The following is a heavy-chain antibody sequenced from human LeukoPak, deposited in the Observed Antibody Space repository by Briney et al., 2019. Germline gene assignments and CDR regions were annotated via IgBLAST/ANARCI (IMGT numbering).Heavy chain of an antibody. J-gene: IGHJ6*02. CDR2: ISWNSGSI. D-gene: IGHD6-13*01. V-gene: IGHV3-9*01. Sequence: QPGGSLRLSCAASGFTFDDYAMHWVRQAPGKGLEWVSGISWNSGSIGYADSVKGRFTISRDNAKNSLYLQMNSLRAEDTALYYCAKDKSHSSWTSRYYYHGMDVWGQGTTVTVSS. CDR1: GFTFDDYA. CDR3: AKDKSHSSWTSRYYYHGMDV.